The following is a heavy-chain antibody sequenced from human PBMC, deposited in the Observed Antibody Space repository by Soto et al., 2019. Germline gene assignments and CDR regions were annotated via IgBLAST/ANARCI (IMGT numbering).Heavy chain of an antibody. D-gene: IGHD5-18*01. V-gene: IGHV3-74*01. CDR3: AKSGVDTFGLSY. Sequence: EVQLVESGGGLVQPGGSLRLSCAVSGFTFSSFWMHWVRQAPGEGLVWVSRINTDGSSTSYADSVKGRFTISRDNAKNPLYLQMNSLRVEDTAMYYCAKSGVDTFGLSYWGQGTLVTVSS. CDR2: INTDGSST. J-gene: IGHJ4*02. CDR1: GFTFSSFW.